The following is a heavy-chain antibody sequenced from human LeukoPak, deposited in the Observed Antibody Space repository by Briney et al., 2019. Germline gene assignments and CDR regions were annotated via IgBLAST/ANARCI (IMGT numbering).Heavy chain of an antibody. Sequence: GGSLRLSCATSGFTFDDYAMHWVRQAPGKGLEWVSGISWNSGSIGYADSAKGRFTISRDNAKNSLYLEMNSLRAEDTAFYYCAKGKGGKSSTSWYAGYFHHWGQGTLATVSS. CDR1: GFTFDDYA. V-gene: IGHV3-9*01. D-gene: IGHD6-13*01. J-gene: IGHJ1*01. CDR3: AKGKGGKSSTSWYAGYFHH. CDR2: ISWNSGSI.